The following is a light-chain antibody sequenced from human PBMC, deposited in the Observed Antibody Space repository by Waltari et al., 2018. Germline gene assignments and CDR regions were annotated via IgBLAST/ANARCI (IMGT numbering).Light chain of an antibody. CDR1: QSVSRT. Sequence: EIVLTQSPGTLSLSPGDRATLHCRASQSVSRTLAWYQQKPGQAPSLLIYGASIRTTGVPDRFSGSGSGTDFSLTISRLEPEDFAVYYCQHYVTLPVTFGQGTKVEIK. CDR2: GAS. J-gene: IGKJ1*01. V-gene: IGKV3-20*01. CDR3: QHYVTLPVT.